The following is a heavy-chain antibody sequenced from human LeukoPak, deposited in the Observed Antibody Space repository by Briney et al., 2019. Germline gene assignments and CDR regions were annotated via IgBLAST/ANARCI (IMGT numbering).Heavy chain of an antibody. CDR3: TTDRLYCSSTSCYMSY. CDR1: GFTVSSNY. D-gene: IGHD2-2*02. J-gene: IGHJ4*02. CDR2: IKSKTDGGTT. Sequence: GGSLRLSCAASGFTVSSNYMSWVRQAPGKGLEWVGRIKSKTDGGTTDYAAPVKGRFTISRDDSKNTLYLQMNSLKTEDTAVYYCTTDRLYCSSTSCYMSYWGQGTLVTVSS. V-gene: IGHV3-15*01.